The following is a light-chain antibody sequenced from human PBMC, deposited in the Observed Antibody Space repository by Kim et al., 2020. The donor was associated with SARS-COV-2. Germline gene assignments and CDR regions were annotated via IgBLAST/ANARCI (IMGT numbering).Light chain of an antibody. CDR2: AAS. CDR3: QQYQSYPVT. V-gene: IGKV1-16*02. Sequence: ASVGDRVTMTCRESQDIKNNLVWFQQKPGKAPRSLIYAASSLQSGGPSKFSGSGSGTDFTLTISSLQPEDFATYYCQQYQSYPVTFGQGTRLEIK. J-gene: IGKJ5*01. CDR1: QDIKNN.